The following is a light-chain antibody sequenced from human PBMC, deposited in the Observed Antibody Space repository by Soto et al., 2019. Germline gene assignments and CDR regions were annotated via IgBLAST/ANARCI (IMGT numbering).Light chain of an antibody. V-gene: IGKV1-39*01. CDR3: QQSYSTLRYT. CDR1: QNIGNY. Sequence: DIQMTQSPSSLSASVGDRVTITCRASQNIGNYLNWYQQRPGKAPELLISPASSLQSGLPSRFSGSGSGTDFTLTISSLPPEDFATYSCQQSYSTLRYTFGQGTKLEIK. CDR2: PAS. J-gene: IGKJ2*01.